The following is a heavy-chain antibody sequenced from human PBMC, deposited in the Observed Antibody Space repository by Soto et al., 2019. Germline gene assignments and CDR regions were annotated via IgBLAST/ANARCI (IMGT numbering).Heavy chain of an antibody. Sequence: PGGSLRLSCAASGFSFSTYGIHWVRQAPGKGLEWVSLISNDGSNKYYADSVKGRFTISRDDPKNSLYLQMTSLSVDDTALYYCARAGVSYGLDFWGQGTLVTVSS. D-gene: IGHD3-3*01. V-gene: IGHV3-30*03. CDR1: GFSFSTYG. CDR3: ARAGVSYGLDF. J-gene: IGHJ4*02. CDR2: ISNDGSNK.